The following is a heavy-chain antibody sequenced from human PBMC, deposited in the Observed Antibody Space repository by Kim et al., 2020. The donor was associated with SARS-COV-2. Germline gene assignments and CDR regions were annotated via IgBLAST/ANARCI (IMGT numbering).Heavy chain of an antibody. CDR1: GGSISSGGYY. J-gene: IGHJ4*02. D-gene: IGHD6-13*01. Sequence: SETLSLTCTVSGGSISSGGYYWSWIRQHPGKGLEWIGYIYYSGSTYYNPSLKSRVTISVDTSKNQFSLKLSSVTAADTAVYYCAREYSSSWSLDYWGQGTLVTVSS. CDR2: IYYSGST. CDR3: AREYSSSWSLDY. V-gene: IGHV4-31*03.